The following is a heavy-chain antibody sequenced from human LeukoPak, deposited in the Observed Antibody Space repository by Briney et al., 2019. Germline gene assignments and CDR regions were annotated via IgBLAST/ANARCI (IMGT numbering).Heavy chain of an antibody. D-gene: IGHD3-22*01. Sequence: SVKVSCKASGGTFTSYAISWVRQAPGQGLEWMGGIISIFGTANYAQKFQGRVTITADESTSTAYMELSSLRSEDTAVYYCARAFHEYYYDSSGENTHDAFDIWGQGTMVTVSS. CDR3: ARAFHEYYYDSSGENTHDAFDI. CDR2: IISIFGTA. V-gene: IGHV1-69*13. J-gene: IGHJ3*02. CDR1: GGTFTSYA.